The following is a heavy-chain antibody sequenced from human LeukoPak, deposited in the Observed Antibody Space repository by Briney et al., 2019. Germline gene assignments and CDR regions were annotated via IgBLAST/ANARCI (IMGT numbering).Heavy chain of an antibody. D-gene: IGHD3-16*01. V-gene: IGHV3-23*01. CDR2: LRGDGET. CDR1: GFIFRDYA. Sequence: GGSLRLSCVASGFIFRDYAMSWVRQTPAGGLEWVSSLRGDGETFYTDSVKGRFTLSRDHSRNTVYLQLSNLRAEDTAVYYCAKASWVSSADAVLWGQGTLVTVS. CDR3: AKASWVSSADAVL. J-gene: IGHJ4*02.